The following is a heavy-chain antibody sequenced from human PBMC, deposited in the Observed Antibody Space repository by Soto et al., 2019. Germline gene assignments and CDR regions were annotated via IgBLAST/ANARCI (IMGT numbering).Heavy chain of an antibody. CDR3: AXDLEMATTSGNYYGMDV. CDR1: GFTFSSYW. Sequence: GGSLRLSCAASGFTFSSYWMSWVRQAPGKGLEWVANIKQDGSEKYYVDSVKGRFTISRDNAKNSLYLQMNSLRAEDTAVYYCAXDLEMATTSGNYYGMDVWGQGTTVTVSS. D-gene: IGHD5-12*01. V-gene: IGHV3-7*03. CDR2: IKQDGSEK. J-gene: IGHJ6*02.